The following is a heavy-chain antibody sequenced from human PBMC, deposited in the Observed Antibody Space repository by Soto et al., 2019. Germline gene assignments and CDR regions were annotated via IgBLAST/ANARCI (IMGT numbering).Heavy chain of an antibody. CDR1: GGSISSGGYY. D-gene: IGHD1-26*01. CDR2: IYYSWST. Sequence: SETLSLTCTVSGGSISSGGYYWSWIRQHPGKGLEWIGYIYYSWSTYYNPSLKSRVTISVDTSKNQFSLKLSSVTAADTAVYYCARGAGQELLAYWGQGTLVTVSS. CDR3: ARGAGQELLAY. J-gene: IGHJ4*02. V-gene: IGHV4-31*03.